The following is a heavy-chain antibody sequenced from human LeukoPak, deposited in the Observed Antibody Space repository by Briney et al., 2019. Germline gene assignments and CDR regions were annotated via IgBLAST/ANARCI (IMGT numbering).Heavy chain of an antibody. D-gene: IGHD3-10*01. Sequence: ASVKVSCKASGYTFTSYDINWARQATGQGLEWMGWMNPNSGNTGYAQKFQGRVTMTRNTSISTAYMELSSLRSEDTAVYYCARGRMVRGVSKYYGMDVWGQGTTVTVSS. CDR2: MNPNSGNT. CDR1: GYTFTSYD. V-gene: IGHV1-8*01. CDR3: ARGRMVRGVSKYYGMDV. J-gene: IGHJ6*02.